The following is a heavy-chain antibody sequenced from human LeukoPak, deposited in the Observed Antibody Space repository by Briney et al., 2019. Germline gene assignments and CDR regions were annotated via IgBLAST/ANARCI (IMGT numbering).Heavy chain of an antibody. Sequence: GGSLRLSCAASGFTFSSYSMNWVRQAPGKGLEWVSSISSSSSYIYYADSVKGRFTISRDNAKNSLHLQMNSLRAEDTAVYYCARVTRTYCGGDCYPDAFDIWGQGTMVTVSS. CDR2: ISSSSSYI. D-gene: IGHD2-21*02. CDR3: ARVTRTYCGGDCYPDAFDI. V-gene: IGHV3-21*01. CDR1: GFTFSSYS. J-gene: IGHJ3*02.